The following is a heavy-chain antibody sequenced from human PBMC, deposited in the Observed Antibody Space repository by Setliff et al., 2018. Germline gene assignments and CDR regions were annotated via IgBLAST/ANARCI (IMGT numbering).Heavy chain of an antibody. CDR3: ARDKGVISLDY. CDR2: IYSSETT. J-gene: IGHJ4*02. V-gene: IGHV3-66*02. D-gene: IGHD3-10*01. Sequence: PGGSLRLSCAASGFTVNSNYMSWVRQAPGKGLEWVSSIYSSETTKSADSVTGRFTISRDNSRNTLYLDMNSLRGEDTAVYYCARDKGVISLDYWGQGTLVTVSS. CDR1: GFTVNSNY.